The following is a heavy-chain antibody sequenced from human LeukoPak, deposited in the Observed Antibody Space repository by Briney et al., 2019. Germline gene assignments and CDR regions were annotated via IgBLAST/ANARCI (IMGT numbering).Heavy chain of an antibody. CDR3: ATITMLRGGTIDY. CDR1: GDSISTYY. CDR2: ISYSGST. Sequence: SETLPLTCTVSGDSISTYYWSWIRQPPGKGLEWIGYISYSGSTNYNPSLKSRVTISVDTSKNQFSLKLSSVTAADTAVYYCATITMLRGGTIDYWGQGTLVTVSA. D-gene: IGHD3-10*01. J-gene: IGHJ4*02. V-gene: IGHV4-59*08.